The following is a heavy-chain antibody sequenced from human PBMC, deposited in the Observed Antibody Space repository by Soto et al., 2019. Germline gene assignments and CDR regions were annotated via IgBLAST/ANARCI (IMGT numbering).Heavy chain of an antibody. CDR3: ARALTITIFGVVIINRFDP. D-gene: IGHD3-3*01. V-gene: IGHV1-8*01. CDR2: MNPNSGNT. CDR1: GYTFTRYD. Sequence: ASVKVSCKASGYTFTRYDINWVRQATGQGLEWMGWMNPNSGNTGYAQKFQGRVTMTRNTSISTAYMELSSLRSEDTAVYYCARALTITIFGVVIINRFDPWGQGTLVTVSS. J-gene: IGHJ5*02.